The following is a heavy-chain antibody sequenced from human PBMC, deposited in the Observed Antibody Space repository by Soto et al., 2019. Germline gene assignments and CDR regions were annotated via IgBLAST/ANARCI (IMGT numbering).Heavy chain of an antibody. Sequence: ASVKVSCKASGYTFTGYHMHWVRQAPGQGLEWMGWINPNSGGTNYAQKFQGRVTMTRDTSISTAYMEVSRLRSDDTAVYYCAREYGVVISGRYYYYGMDVWGQGTTVTVSS. J-gene: IGHJ6*02. CDR2: INPNSGGT. CDR1: GYTFTGYH. V-gene: IGHV1-2*02. D-gene: IGHD3-3*01. CDR3: AREYGVVISGRYYYYGMDV.